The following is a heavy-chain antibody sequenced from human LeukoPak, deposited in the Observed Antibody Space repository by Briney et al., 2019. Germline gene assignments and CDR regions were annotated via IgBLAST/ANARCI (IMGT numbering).Heavy chain of an antibody. CDR1: GASISGHY. J-gene: IGHJ4*02. CDR3: ARARMGPVPFDS. Sequence: SETLSLTCTVSGASISGHYWSWIRQPPGKGLEWIGYIADIATKFYNPSFKSRVSISMDPSKNLFSLSLTSLTAADTAVYYCARARMGPVPFDSWGQGVLVTVSS. V-gene: IGHV4-59*06. CDR2: IADIATK. D-gene: IGHD1-14*01.